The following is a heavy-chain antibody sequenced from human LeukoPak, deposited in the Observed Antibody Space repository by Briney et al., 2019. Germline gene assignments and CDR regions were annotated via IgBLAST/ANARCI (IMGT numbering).Heavy chain of an antibody. D-gene: IGHD6-19*01. J-gene: IGHJ3*02. Sequence: GGSLRLSCTASGFTFGDYAMSWVRQAPGKGLEWVGFIRSKAYGGTTEYAASVKGRSTISRDDSKSIAYLQMNSLKTGDTAVYYCTRDRGYSSGWYTDAFDIWGQGTMVTVSS. CDR3: TRDRGYSSGWYTDAFDI. CDR1: GFTFGDYA. CDR2: IRSKAYGGTT. V-gene: IGHV3-49*04.